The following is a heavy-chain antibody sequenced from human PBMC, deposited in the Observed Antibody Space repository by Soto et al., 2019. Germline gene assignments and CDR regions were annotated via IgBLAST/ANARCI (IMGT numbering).Heavy chain of an antibody. D-gene: IGHD3-22*01. CDR2: ISYDGSNK. V-gene: IGHV3-30*18. J-gene: IGHJ5*02. Sequence: GGSLRLSCAASGFTFSSYGMHWVRQAPGKGLEWVAVISYDGSNKYYADSVKGRFTISRDNSKNTLYLQMNSLRAEDTAVYYCAKAHYDSSGYYTIGIELSWFDPWGQGTLVTVSS. CDR3: AKAHYDSSGYYTIGIELSWFDP. CDR1: GFTFSSYG.